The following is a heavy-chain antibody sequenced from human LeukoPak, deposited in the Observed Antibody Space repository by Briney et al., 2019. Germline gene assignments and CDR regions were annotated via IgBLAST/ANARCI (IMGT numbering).Heavy chain of an antibody. Sequence: ASEKVSCKASGGTFSSYAISWVRQAPGQGLEWMGGIIPIFGTANYAQKFQGRVTITADKSTSTAYMELSSLRSEDTAVYYCAREQILTGYYSYYGMDVWGKGTTVTVSS. D-gene: IGHD3-9*01. CDR3: AREQILTGYYSYYGMDV. CDR1: GGTFSSYA. CDR2: IIPIFGTA. J-gene: IGHJ6*04. V-gene: IGHV1-69*06.